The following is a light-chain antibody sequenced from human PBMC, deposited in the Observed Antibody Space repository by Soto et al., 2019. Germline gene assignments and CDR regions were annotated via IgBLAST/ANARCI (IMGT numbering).Light chain of an antibody. CDR3: SSYADSNTDV. CDR1: SSDVGGHNY. Sequence: QSALTQPPSASGSPGQSVTISCTGTSSDVGGHNYVSWYQQHPGEAPKVMIYEVSKRPAGVPDRFSGSKSGNTASLTVSGLQAEDEADYFCSSYADSNTDVFGTGTKLTVL. CDR2: EVS. J-gene: IGLJ1*01. V-gene: IGLV2-8*01.